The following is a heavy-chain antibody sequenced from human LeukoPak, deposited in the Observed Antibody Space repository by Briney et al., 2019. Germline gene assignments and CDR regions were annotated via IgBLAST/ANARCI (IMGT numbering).Heavy chain of an antibody. V-gene: IGHV1-8*01. CDR3: ARNIRETETFEY. D-gene: IGHD1-26*01. J-gene: IGHJ4*02. Sequence: ASVKVSCKASGYIFTSYDINWVRQATGQGLEWLGWMNPNSGATGYAQKFQGRVTMTRDTSISTAYMELSSLRFEDTAVYYCARNIRETETFEYWGQGTLVTVSS. CDR1: GYIFTSYD. CDR2: MNPNSGAT.